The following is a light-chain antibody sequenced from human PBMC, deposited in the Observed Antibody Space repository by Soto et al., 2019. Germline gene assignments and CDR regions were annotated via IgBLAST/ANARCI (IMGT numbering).Light chain of an antibody. CDR3: QHYHRYSEA. CDR2: GAS. J-gene: IGKJ1*01. Sequence: EMVITQSPASLSVSPGVRATLSFRASQSVSANVAWYQQTPGQAPRLPIFGASTRATGIPSRCRGSGAGTEFTLTIISLKPDSFETYYCQHYHRYSEAFGQGTNVDIK. V-gene: IGKV3-15*01. CDR1: QSVSAN.